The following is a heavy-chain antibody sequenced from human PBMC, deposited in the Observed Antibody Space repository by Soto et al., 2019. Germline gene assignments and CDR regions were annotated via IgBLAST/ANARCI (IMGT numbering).Heavy chain of an antibody. J-gene: IGHJ6*02. V-gene: IGHV3-74*01. CDR3: ARAIGYCISTSCYGMDV. D-gene: IGHD2-2*01. CDR2: INSDGSST. CDR1: GFTFSSYW. Sequence: EVQLVESGGGLVQPGGSLRLSCAASGFTFSSYWMHWVRQAPGKGLVWVSRINSDGSSTSYADSVKGRFTISRDNAKNPLYLQMNSLRAEDTAVYYCARAIGYCISTSCYGMDVWGQGTTVTVSS.